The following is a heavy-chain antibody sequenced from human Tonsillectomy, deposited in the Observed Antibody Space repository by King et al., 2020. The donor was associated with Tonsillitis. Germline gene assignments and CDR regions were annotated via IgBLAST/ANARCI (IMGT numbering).Heavy chain of an antibody. Sequence: VQLVESGGGLVQPGRSLRLSCAASGFTFDNYAMHWVRQAPGKGLEWVSGISWNSGSIGYADSVRGRFTISRDNAKNSLYLQMHSLRAEDTAFYYCAKILPPVLPSAFDYWGQGTLVTVSS. V-gene: IGHV3-9*01. CDR3: AKILPPVLPSAFDY. CDR2: ISWNSGSI. J-gene: IGHJ4*02. CDR1: GFTFDNYA.